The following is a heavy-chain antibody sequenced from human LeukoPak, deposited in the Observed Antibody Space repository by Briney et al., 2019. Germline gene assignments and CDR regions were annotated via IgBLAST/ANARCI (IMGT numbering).Heavy chain of an antibody. CDR2: IRSKANSYAT. Sequence: PGGSLRLSCAASGFTFSNAWMNWVRQAPGKGLEWVGHIRSKANSYATAYAASVKGRFTISRDDSKNTAYLQMNSLKTEDTAVYYCTREYCSSTSCYNYWGQGTLVTVSS. V-gene: IGHV3-73*01. CDR1: GFTFSNAW. D-gene: IGHD2-2*02. J-gene: IGHJ4*02. CDR3: TREYCSSTSCYNY.